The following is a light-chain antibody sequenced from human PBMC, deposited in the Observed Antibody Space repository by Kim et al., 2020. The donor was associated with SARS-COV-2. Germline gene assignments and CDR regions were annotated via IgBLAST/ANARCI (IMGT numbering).Light chain of an antibody. CDR1: KLVDKY. CDR2: QDN. J-gene: IGLJ2*01. Sequence: SYELTQPPSVSVSPGQTAIITCSGDKLVDKYVCWHQQKPGQSPVLVIYQDNKRPSGIPVRFSGSNSGNTATLTISGTQAMDEADYYCQAWDRNTVVFGGG. CDR3: QAWDRNTVV. V-gene: IGLV3-1*01.